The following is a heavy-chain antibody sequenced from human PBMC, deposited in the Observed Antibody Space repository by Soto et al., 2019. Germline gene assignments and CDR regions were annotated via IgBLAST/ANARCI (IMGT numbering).Heavy chain of an antibody. CDR3: ARQAPRGYTYAKYYFEY. Sequence: GESLKISCQASGYKFTSNRLSWVRQVPGKGLEWVGRIDPSDSYTKYSPSFQGRVTITTDKSISTVYLQWDSLQASDTAMYYCARQAPRGYTYAKYYFEYWGQGTLVTVSS. CDR2: IDPSDSYT. J-gene: IGHJ4*02. V-gene: IGHV5-10-1*01. D-gene: IGHD5-18*01. CDR1: GYKFTSNR.